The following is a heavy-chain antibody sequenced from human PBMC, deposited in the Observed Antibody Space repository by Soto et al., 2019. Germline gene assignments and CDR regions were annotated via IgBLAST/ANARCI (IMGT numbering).Heavy chain of an antibody. Sequence: EVQLLESGGGLVQPGGSLRLSCAASGFTFSTYAMSWVRQAPGKGLEWVSTISSSGGSTHYADSVKGRFTISRDNSKNTPYLQMNGLRAEDTAVYYCAKFYGGNSAHTYTIDPWGQGTLVTVSS. D-gene: IGHD2-21*02. CDR3: AKFYGGNSAHTYTIDP. V-gene: IGHV3-23*01. J-gene: IGHJ5*02. CDR1: GFTFSTYA. CDR2: ISSSGGST.